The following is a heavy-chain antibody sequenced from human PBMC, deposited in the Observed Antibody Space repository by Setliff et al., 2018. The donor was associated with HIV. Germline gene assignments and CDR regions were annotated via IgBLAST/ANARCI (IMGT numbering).Heavy chain of an antibody. CDR3: AREYYRSGGYYSGWKYYYMDV. CDR1: GDSSSNDY. D-gene: IGHD2-15*01. V-gene: IGHV4-4*08. J-gene: IGHJ6*03. Sequence: PSETLCLTCTVSGDSSSNDYGTGVRQPPGKGLEWIGNIHTSGTTKYNPSLNSRVTISVYMSKSQFSQRLSSVTAADTAMYYCAREYYRSGGYYSGWKYYYMDVWGKGTTVTVS. CDR2: IHTSGTT.